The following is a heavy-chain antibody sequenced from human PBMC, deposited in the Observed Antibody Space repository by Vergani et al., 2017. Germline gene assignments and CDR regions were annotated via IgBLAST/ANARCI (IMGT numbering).Heavy chain of an antibody. V-gene: IGHV4-34*09. CDR1: GGSFSGYY. Sequence: QVQLQESGPGLVKSSETLSLTCAVYGGSFSGYYWSWIRQPPGKGLEWIGEINHSGSTNYNPSLKSRVTISVDTSKNQFSLKLSSVTAADTAVYYCASAGRWSQGYFDYWGQGTLVTVSS. CDR2: INHSGST. J-gene: IGHJ4*02. D-gene: IGHD3-10*01. CDR3: ASAGRWSQGYFDY.